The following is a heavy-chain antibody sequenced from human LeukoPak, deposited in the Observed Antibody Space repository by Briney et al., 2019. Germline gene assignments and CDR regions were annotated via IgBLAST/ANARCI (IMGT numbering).Heavy chain of an antibody. V-gene: IGHV4-59*01. D-gene: IGHD3-10*01. J-gene: IGHJ4*02. CDR1: GGSISGYY. CDR3: ARDLYGRFSRFDY. CDR2: IFYSGST. Sequence: PSETLSLTCTVSGGSISGYYWSWIRQPPGKGLEWIGYIFYSGSTNYNPSLKSRVTISVDTSKNQFSLKLSSVTAADTAVYYCARDLYGRFSRFDYWGQGTLVTVSS.